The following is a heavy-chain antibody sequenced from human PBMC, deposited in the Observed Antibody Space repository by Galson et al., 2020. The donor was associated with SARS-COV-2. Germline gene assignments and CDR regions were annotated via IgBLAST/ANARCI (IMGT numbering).Heavy chain of an antibody. J-gene: IGHJ4*02. D-gene: IGHD2-21*01. Sequence: ASETLSLTCTVSGYSISSGYFWGWIRQPPGKGLEWIAGIFHVGITYYNPSLKSRVTISVDTSKNQFSLKLSSVTAADTAVYYCARPTGDVFNSPPGYWGQGTLVTVSS. V-gene: IGHV4-38-2*02. CDR1: GYSISSGYF. CDR2: IFHVGIT. CDR3: ARPTGDVFNSPPGY.